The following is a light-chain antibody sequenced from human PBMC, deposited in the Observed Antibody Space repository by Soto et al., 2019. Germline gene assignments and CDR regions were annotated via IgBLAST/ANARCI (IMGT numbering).Light chain of an antibody. Sequence: EIVITQSPATLSVSPGERATLSCRASQSVSNKLAWYQHKPGQAPRLLIYDTSTRVAGIPARFTGSGSGTDFTLTISSLQSEDFAVYYCQQYNIWRSISLGQGTRLEIK. CDR2: DTS. CDR1: QSVSNK. V-gene: IGKV3-15*01. CDR3: QQYNIWRSIS. J-gene: IGKJ5*01.